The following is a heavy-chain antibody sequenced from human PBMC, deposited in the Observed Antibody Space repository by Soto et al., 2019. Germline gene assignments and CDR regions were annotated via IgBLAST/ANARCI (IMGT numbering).Heavy chain of an antibody. CDR2: IRSKVYDETT. Sequence: GGSLRLSCIGSGFIFGDYAMSWFRQAPGKGLEWIGFIRSKVYDETTEYAASVKDRFIISRDDSKSIAYLQMNSLKTEDTAVYYCTRRRGSGSYYNEDYYYGMDVWGQGTTVTVSS. CDR1: GFIFGDYA. J-gene: IGHJ6*02. V-gene: IGHV3-49*03. CDR3: TRRRGSGSYYNEDYYYGMDV. D-gene: IGHD3-10*01.